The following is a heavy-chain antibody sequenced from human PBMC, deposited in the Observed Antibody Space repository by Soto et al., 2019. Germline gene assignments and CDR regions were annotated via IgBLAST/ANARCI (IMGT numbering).Heavy chain of an antibody. Sequence: GGSQRVCCAASGFTFSSFGMHWVRQAPGKGLEWVAVIWYDGSNKYYADSVKGRFTISRDNSKNTLYLQMNSLRAEDTAVYYCARGVRDAFDIWGQGTMVTGSS. J-gene: IGHJ3*02. V-gene: IGHV3-33*01. CDR3: ARGVRDAFDI. D-gene: IGHD3-3*01. CDR1: GFTFSSFG. CDR2: IWYDGSNK.